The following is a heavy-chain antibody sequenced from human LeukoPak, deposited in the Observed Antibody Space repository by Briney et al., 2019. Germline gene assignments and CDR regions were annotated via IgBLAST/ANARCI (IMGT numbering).Heavy chain of an antibody. V-gene: IGHV3-7*01. Sequence: GGSLRLSCAASGFTFSNAWISWVRQAPGKGLEWVANIKQDGSEKYYVDSVKGRFTISRDNAKNSLYLQMNSLRAEDTAVYYCARDWGATRLFDYWGQGTLVTVSS. CDR2: IKQDGSEK. D-gene: IGHD1-26*01. CDR1: GFTFSNAW. J-gene: IGHJ4*02. CDR3: ARDWGATRLFDY.